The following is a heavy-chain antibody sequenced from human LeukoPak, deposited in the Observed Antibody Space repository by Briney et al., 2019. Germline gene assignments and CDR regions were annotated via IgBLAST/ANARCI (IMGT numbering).Heavy chain of an antibody. V-gene: IGHV1-18*01. CDR3: ARDGTRTLYYYGSGSYSGFDY. D-gene: IGHD3-10*01. J-gene: IGHJ4*02. CDR1: GYTFTSYG. CDR2: ISAYNGNT. Sequence: ASVKVSCKASGYTFTSYGISWVRQAPGQGLEWMGWISAYNGNTNYAQKLQGRVTMTTDTSTSTAYMELRSLRSDDTAVYYCARDGTRTLYYYGSGSYSGFDYWGQGTLVTVSS.